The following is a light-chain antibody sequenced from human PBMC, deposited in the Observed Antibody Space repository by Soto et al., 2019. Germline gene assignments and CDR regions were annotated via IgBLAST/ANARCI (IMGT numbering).Light chain of an antibody. Sequence: EKVMTQSPATLSVSLGERVTLSCRASQSVGTKLAWYQQKPGQAPRLLIYGASTRATGVPARFSGSGSGTEFTLTISSLQSEDLGIYYCQQYDVWPVVTFGGGTKVEIK. CDR1: QSVGTK. CDR3: QQYDVWPVVT. V-gene: IGKV3-15*01. CDR2: GAS. J-gene: IGKJ4*02.